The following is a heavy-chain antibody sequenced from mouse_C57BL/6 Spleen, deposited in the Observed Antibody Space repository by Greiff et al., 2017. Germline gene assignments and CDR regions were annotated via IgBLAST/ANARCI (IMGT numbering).Heavy chain of an antibody. J-gene: IGHJ1*03. D-gene: IGHD1-1*01. Sequence: QVQLQQPGAELVRPGSSVKLSCTASGYTFTSYWMHWVKQRPIQGLEWIGNIDPSDSETHYNQKFKDKATLTVDKSSSTAYMQLSSRTSEDSAVYYCASRGLSTTVVGGYWYFDVWGTGTTVTVSS. CDR1: GYTFTSYW. CDR3: ASRGLSTTVVGGYWYFDV. CDR2: IDPSDSET. V-gene: IGHV1-52*01.